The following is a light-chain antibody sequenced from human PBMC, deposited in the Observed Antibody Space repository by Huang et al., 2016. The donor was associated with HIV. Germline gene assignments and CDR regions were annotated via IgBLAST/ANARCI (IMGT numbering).Light chain of an antibody. CDR3: QQYNDWPPLT. J-gene: IGKJ4*01. V-gene: IGKV3-15*01. CDR2: DAS. Sequence: EIEMTQSPATLSVSPGERAPLSCSASHRVYSDLAWYQQKPGQASRLLIYDASTRATGISAKFNGTGSGTELRLSINNLQSEDFAVYYCQQYNDWPPLTCGGGTKVEI. CDR1: HRVYSD.